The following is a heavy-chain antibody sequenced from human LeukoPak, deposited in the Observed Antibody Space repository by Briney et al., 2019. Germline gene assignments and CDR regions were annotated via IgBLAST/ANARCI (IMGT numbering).Heavy chain of an antibody. Sequence: PSETLSLTCTVSGGSIGSYYWNWIRQPPGKGLEWIGYIYYSGSTNYNPSLKSRVTISVDTSKNQFSLKLSSVTAADTAVYYCARTGWLLDDAFDIWGQGTMVTVSS. D-gene: IGHD3-22*01. CDR3: ARTGWLLDDAFDI. CDR1: GGSIGSYY. V-gene: IGHV4-59*01. CDR2: IYYSGST. J-gene: IGHJ3*02.